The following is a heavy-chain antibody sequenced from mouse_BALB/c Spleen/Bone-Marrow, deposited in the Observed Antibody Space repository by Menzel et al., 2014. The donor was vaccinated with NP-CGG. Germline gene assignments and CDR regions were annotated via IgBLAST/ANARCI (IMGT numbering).Heavy chain of an antibody. V-gene: IGHV1-77*01. CDR1: GYTFXDYY. CDR2: IYPGSGNT. D-gene: IGHD2-10*02. Sequence: QVQLQQSGAELARPGASVKLSCKASGYTFXDYYINWVKQRTGQGLEWIGEIYPGSGNTYYNEKFKGKATLTADKSSSTAYMQLSSLTSEDSAVYFCARREYGNGGFAYWGQGTLVTVSA. CDR3: ARREYGNGGFAY. J-gene: IGHJ3*01.